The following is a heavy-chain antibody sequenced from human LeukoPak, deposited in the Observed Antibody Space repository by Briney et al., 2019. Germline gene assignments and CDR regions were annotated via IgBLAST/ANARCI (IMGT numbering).Heavy chain of an antibody. Sequence: PGGSLRLSCAASGFTFSSYSMNWVRQAPGKGLEWVSSISSSSSYIYYADSVKGRFTISRDNAKNSLYLQMNSLRAEDTAVYYCARFGEYYYDSSGYYGGGFYYWGQGTQVTVSS. CDR1: GFTFSSYS. J-gene: IGHJ4*02. D-gene: IGHD3-22*01. CDR3: ARFGEYYYDSSGYYGGGFYY. V-gene: IGHV3-21*01. CDR2: ISSSSSYI.